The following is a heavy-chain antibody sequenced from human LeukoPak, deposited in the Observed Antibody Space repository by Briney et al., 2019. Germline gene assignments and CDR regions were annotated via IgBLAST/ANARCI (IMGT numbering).Heavy chain of an antibody. CDR3: ARDGRDNWLDP. Sequence: SETLSLTCTVSGGSLSSYYWSWIRQPPGKGLEWIGYIYYSGSTNYNPSLKSRVTISVDTSKNQFSLKLSSVTAADTAVYYCARDGRDNWLDPWGQGTLVTVSS. CDR2: IYYSGST. CDR1: GGSLSSYY. J-gene: IGHJ5*02. V-gene: IGHV4-59*01. D-gene: IGHD1-26*01.